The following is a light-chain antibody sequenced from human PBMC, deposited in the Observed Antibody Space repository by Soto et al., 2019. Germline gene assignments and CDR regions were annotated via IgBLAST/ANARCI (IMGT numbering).Light chain of an antibody. CDR3: AARDDSLSGYV. CDR2: RNN. Sequence: QLVLTQPPSASGTPGQRVTISCSGSSSNIGSKYVYWYQQLPGTAPKLLIYRNNQRPSGVPDRFSGSKSGTSASLAISGLRSEDEADYYCAARDDSLSGYVFGTGTKLTVL. J-gene: IGLJ1*01. V-gene: IGLV1-47*01. CDR1: SSNIGSKY.